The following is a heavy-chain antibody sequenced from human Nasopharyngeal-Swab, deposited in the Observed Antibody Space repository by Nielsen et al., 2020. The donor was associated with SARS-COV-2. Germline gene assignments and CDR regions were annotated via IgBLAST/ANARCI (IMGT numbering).Heavy chain of an antibody. CDR1: GFALSNSGVG. D-gene: IGHD3-3*01. CDR2: IFWNDEK. J-gene: IGHJ6*02. CDR3: VHTFHGLWSADPRFGLDL. V-gene: IGHV2-5*01. Sequence: SGPTLVKPTQTLTLTCTVSGFALSNSGVGVGWIRQPPGKAPEWIALIFWNDEKHYSPSLESRLSITKHTLKDQVVLTLTNMDPGDTAPYYCVHTFHGLWSADPRFGLDLWGQGTTVTVSS.